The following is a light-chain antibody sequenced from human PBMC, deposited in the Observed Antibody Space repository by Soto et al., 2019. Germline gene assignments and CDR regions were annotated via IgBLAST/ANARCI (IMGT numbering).Light chain of an antibody. J-gene: IGKJ5*01. CDR3: QQRSNWQVT. CDR1: QSVGRY. Sequence: EIVLTQSPATLSLSPGERATLSCRACQSVGRYLAWYQQKPGQAPRLLISDASNRATGIPARFSGSGSGTDFTLTISSLEPEDFAVYYCQQRSNWQVTFGQGTRLEIK. CDR2: DAS. V-gene: IGKV3-11*01.